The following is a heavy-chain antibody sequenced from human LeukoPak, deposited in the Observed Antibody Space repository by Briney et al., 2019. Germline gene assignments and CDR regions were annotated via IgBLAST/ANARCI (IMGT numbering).Heavy chain of an antibody. Sequence: PSETLSLTCTVSGDSFSSSSNYWGWIRQPPGKGLEWIGSFSYRGTTYYNPCLKSRITISVDKSKSQFALKLSSVTAADTAVYYCARQQQCGGDCPFNYWGKGTLVTVSS. V-gene: IGHV4-39*01. CDR3: ARQQQCGGDCPFNY. D-gene: IGHD2-21*02. J-gene: IGHJ4*02. CDR2: FSYRGTT. CDR1: GDSFSSSSNY.